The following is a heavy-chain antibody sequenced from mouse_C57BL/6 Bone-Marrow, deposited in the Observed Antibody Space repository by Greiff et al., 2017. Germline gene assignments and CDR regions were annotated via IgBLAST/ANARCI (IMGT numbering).Heavy chain of an antibody. CDR3: ARGKVGEYWYFDV. J-gene: IGHJ1*03. V-gene: IGHV5-16*01. Sequence: EVKLVESEGGLVQPGSSMKLSCTASGFTFSDYYMSWVRQVPEKGLEWVANITYDGSSNYYLDSLKSRFIISRDNAKNILYLQMSSLKSEDTATYYCARGKVGEYWYFDVWGTGTTVTVSS. CDR2: ITYDGSSN. D-gene: IGHD2-13*01. CDR1: GFTFSDYY.